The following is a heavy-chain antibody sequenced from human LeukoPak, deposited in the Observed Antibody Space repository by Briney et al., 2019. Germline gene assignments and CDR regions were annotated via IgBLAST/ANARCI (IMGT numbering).Heavy chain of an antibody. D-gene: IGHD6-13*01. CDR3: ARGGQQQLVR. J-gene: IGHJ4*02. V-gene: IGHV4-34*01. CDR2: INHSGST. Sequence: PSETLSLTCAVYGGSFSGYYWSWIRQPPGKGLEWIGEINHSGSTNYNPSLKSRVSISVDTSKNQFSLKLSSVTAADTAVYYCARGGQQQLVRWGQGTLVTVSS. CDR1: GGSFSGYY.